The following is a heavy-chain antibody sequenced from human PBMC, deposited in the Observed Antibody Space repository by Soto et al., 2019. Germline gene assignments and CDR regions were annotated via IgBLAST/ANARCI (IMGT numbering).Heavy chain of an antibody. CDR1: GFTFSSYA. V-gene: IGHV3-23*01. CDR3: AKEASADTYDSSGYVDY. D-gene: IGHD3-22*01. Sequence: HPGGSLRLSCAASGFTFSSYAMSWVRQAPGKGLEWVSAISGSGGSTYYADSVKGRFTISRDNSKNTLYLQMNSLRAEDTAVYYCAKEASADTYDSSGYVDYWGQGTLATVSS. CDR2: ISGSGGST. J-gene: IGHJ4*02.